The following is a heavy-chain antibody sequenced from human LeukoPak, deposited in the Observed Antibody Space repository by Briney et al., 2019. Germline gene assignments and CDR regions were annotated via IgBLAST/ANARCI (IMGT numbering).Heavy chain of an antibody. Sequence: PGGSLRLSCAASGFTFSSYGMSWVRQAPGKGLEWVSAISGSGGSTYYADSVEGRFTISRDNSKNTLYLQMNSLRAEDTAVYYCAKDRSVTTSDFFDYWGQGTLVTVSS. J-gene: IGHJ4*02. V-gene: IGHV3-23*01. D-gene: IGHD4-17*01. CDR2: ISGSGGST. CDR1: GFTFSSYG. CDR3: AKDRSVTTSDFFDY.